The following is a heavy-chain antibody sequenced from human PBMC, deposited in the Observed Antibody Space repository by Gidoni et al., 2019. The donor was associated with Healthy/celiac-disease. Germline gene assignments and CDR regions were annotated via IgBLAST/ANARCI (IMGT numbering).Heavy chain of an antibody. V-gene: IGHV4-31*03. J-gene: IGHJ4*02. D-gene: IGHD3-16*01. CDR1: GGSISSGRYY. Sequence: QVQLQESGPGLVKPSQTLSLTCTVSGGSISSGRYYWSWIRQHPGKGLEWIGYIYYSGSNYYNPSLNRRFTISVDTSKNQFSLKLSSVTAADSAVYYCARGGSVGDFDYWGQGTLVTVSS. CDR3: ARGGSVGDFDY. CDR2: IYYSGSN.